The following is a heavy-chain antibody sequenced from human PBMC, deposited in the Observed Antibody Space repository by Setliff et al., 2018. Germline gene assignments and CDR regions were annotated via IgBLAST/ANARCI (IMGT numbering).Heavy chain of an antibody. CDR1: GGSFSGYY. V-gene: IGHV4-34*01. Sequence: SETLSLTCAVYGGSFSGYYWSWIRQPPGMGLEWIGYISHSGHTYYNPSLKSRVSISADTSKNQFSLKLSSVTAADTAIYYCARTIPLANYGNWFDPWGQGTLVTVSS. J-gene: IGHJ5*02. CDR2: ISHSGHT. D-gene: IGHD6-19*01. CDR3: ARTIPLANYGNWFDP.